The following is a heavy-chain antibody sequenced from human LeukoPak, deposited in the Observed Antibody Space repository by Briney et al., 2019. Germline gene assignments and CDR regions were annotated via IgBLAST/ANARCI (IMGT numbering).Heavy chain of an antibody. CDR3: ARDRVSPFGAGDYYYGMDV. CDR1: GGSISSGGYY. Sequence: PSETLSLTCTVSGGSISSGGYYWSWIRQHPGKGLEWIGYIYYSGSTYYNPSLKSRVTISVDTSKNQFSLKLSSVTAADTAVYYCARDRVSPFGAGDYYYGMDVWGQGTTVTVSS. D-gene: IGHD3-3*01. CDR2: IYYSGST. V-gene: IGHV4-31*03. J-gene: IGHJ6*02.